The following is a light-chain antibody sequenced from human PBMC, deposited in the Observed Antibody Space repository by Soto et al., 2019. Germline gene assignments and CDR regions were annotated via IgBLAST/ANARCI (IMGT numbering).Light chain of an antibody. Sequence: DIVMTQSPDSLAVSLGERATINCMSSQSLLYSSNNKNYLAWYQQKPGQPPRLLFYWASTRESGVPDRFSGSGSGTDFTLTISSLQAEDVAVYFCQQYYSTPLTFGGGTKVEIK. J-gene: IGKJ4*01. V-gene: IGKV4-1*01. CDR3: QQYYSTPLT. CDR1: QSLLYSSNNKNY. CDR2: WAS.